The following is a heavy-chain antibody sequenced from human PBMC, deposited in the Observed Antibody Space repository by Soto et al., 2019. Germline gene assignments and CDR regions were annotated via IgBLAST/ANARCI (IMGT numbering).Heavy chain of an antibody. D-gene: IGHD2-2*01. Sequence: SETLSLTCTVSGGSISSYYWSWIRQPPGKGLEWIGYIYYSGSTNYNPSLKSRVTISVDTSKNQFSLKLSSVTAADTAVYYCARGEYQLLSYYYGMDVWGQGTTVTVSS. V-gene: IGHV4-59*01. CDR3: ARGEYQLLSYYYGMDV. CDR2: IYYSGST. J-gene: IGHJ6*02. CDR1: GGSISSYY.